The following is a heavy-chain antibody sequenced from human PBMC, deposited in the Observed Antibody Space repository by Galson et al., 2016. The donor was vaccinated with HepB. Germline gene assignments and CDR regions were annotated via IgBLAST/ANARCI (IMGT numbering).Heavy chain of an antibody. CDR2: ISNDGRNK. CDR1: EFAFSSYG. D-gene: IGHD6-19*01. J-gene: IGHJ5*02. CDR3: TKGGGYTLDH. Sequence: SLRLSCAASEFAFSSYGMHWVRQAPGRGLEWVAVISNDGRNKYYVDSVKGRFTISRDNSMSTLFLQMDRLTAEDTAIYYCTKGGGYTLDHWGQGTLVTVSS. V-gene: IGHV3-30*18.